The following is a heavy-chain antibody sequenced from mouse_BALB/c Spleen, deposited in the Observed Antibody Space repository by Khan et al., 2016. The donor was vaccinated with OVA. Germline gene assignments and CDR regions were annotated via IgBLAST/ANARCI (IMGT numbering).Heavy chain of an antibody. D-gene: IGHD1-1*01. CDR1: GYTFSSYW. CDR3: ARGNYYGRTSWFGY. Sequence: VQLQQSGAELMKPGASVKISCKATGYTFSSYWLEWVKQRPGHGLEWIGEILPGSNSTNYNERFKGKATITADTSSNTAYMQLSSLTSEDSAINYGARGNYYGRTSWFGYWGQGTLVTVSA. V-gene: IGHV1-9*01. CDR2: ILPGSNST. J-gene: IGHJ3*01.